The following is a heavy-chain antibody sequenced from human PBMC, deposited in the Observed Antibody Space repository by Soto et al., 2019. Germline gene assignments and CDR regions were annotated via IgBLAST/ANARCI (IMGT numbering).Heavy chain of an antibody. D-gene: IGHD6-19*01. V-gene: IGHV4-59*01. CDR2: IYYSGST. CDR3: ARDGGWLQSYYHYGMDV. CDR1: GGSISSYY. Sequence: SETLSLTCTVSGGSISSYYWSWIRQPPGKGLEWIGYIYYSGSTNYNPSLKSRVTISVDTSKNQFSLKLSSVTAADTAVYYCARDGGWLQSYYHYGMDVWGKGTTVTDSS. J-gene: IGHJ6*04.